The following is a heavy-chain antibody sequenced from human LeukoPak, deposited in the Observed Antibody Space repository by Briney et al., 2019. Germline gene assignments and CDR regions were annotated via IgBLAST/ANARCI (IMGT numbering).Heavy chain of an antibody. D-gene: IGHD6-19*01. CDR2: IIPIFGTA. CDR1: GGTFSSYA. Sequence: SVKVSCKASGGTFSSYAISWVRQAPGQGLEWMGRIIPIFGTANYAQKFQGRVTITTDESTSTAYMELSSLRSEDTAVYYCARGEGSGWFLADYYYMDVWRKGTTVTVSS. V-gene: IGHV1-69*05. CDR3: ARGEGSGWFLADYYYMDV. J-gene: IGHJ6*03.